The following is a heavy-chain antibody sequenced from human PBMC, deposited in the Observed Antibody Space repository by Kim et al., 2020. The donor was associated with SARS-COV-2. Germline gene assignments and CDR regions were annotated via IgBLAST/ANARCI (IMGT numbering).Heavy chain of an antibody. Sequence: RPSFQGHVTISADKSISTAYLQWSSLKASDTAMYYCARHFRRDDLSPFDYWGQGTLVTVSS. CDR3: ARHFRRDDLSPFDY. J-gene: IGHJ4*02. V-gene: IGHV5-10-1*01. D-gene: IGHD3-3*01.